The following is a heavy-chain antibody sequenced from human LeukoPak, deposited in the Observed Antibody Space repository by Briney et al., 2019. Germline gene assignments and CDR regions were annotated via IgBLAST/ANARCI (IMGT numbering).Heavy chain of an antibody. Sequence: GGSLRLSCAVSGFTFSSYSMNWVRQAPGKGLEWVSYISTSGSPIYYADSVKGRFTISRDNAKNSLYLQMNSLRAEDTAVYYCARAGTIAAARAYYFDYWGQGTLVTVSS. CDR2: ISTSGSPI. D-gene: IGHD6-13*01. CDR3: ARAGTIAAARAYYFDY. J-gene: IGHJ4*02. CDR1: GFTFSSYS. V-gene: IGHV3-48*01.